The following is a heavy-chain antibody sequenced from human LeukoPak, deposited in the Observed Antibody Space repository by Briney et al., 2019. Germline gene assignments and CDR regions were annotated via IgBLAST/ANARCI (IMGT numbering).Heavy chain of an antibody. CDR1: GYTFTGYY. Sequence: ASVKVSCKASGYTFTGYYIHWVQQAPGQGLEWMGFINPNTGGTSYAQKFQARVTMTRDTSISTAYMELSGLRSDDTAVYYCARRYDFWSGYPTAFDYWGQGTLVTVSS. V-gene: IGHV1-2*02. CDR3: ARRYDFWSGYPTAFDY. D-gene: IGHD3-3*01. J-gene: IGHJ4*02. CDR2: INPNTGGT.